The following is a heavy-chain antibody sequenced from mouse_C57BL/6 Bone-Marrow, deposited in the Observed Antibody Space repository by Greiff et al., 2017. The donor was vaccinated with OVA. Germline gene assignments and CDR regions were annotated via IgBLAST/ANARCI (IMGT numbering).Heavy chain of an antibody. V-gene: IGHV1-52*01. D-gene: IGHD1-1*01. Sequence: QVQLQQPGAELVRPGSSVKLSCKASGYTFTSYWMHWVKQRPIQGLEWIGNIDPSDSETHYNQKFKDKATLTVDKSSSTAYMQLSSLTSENSAVYYCAREMYYYGSGYPWYAMDYWGQRTSVTVSS. CDR2: IDPSDSET. CDR1: GYTFTSYW. J-gene: IGHJ4*01. CDR3: AREMYYYGSGYPWYAMDY.